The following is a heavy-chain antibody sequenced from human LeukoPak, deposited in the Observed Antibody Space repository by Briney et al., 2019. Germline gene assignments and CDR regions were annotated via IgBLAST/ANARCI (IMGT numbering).Heavy chain of an antibody. Sequence: GGSVKVSCKASGYTFTGYYMHWVRQAPGQGLEWMGWINPNSGGTNYAQKFQGRVTMTRDTSISTAYMELSRLRSDDTAVYYCARDLGVPWELLRHNWFDPWGQGTLVTVSS. D-gene: IGHD1-26*01. CDR1: GYTFTGYY. V-gene: IGHV1-2*02. CDR3: ARDLGVPWELLRHNWFDP. CDR2: INPNSGGT. J-gene: IGHJ5*02.